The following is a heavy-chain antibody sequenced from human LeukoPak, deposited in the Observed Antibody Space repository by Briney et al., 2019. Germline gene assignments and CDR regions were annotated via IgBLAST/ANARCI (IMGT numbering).Heavy chain of an antibody. CDR2: ISSSGSTI. J-gene: IGHJ4*01. Sequence: GGSLRLSCAASGFTFSSYEMNWVRQAPGKGLEWVSYISSSGSTIYYADSVKGRFTISRDNAKNSLYLQMNSLRAEDTAVYYCARRYCSSTSCTLDYWGHGTLVTVSS. D-gene: IGHD2-2*01. CDR1: GFTFSSYE. V-gene: IGHV3-48*03. CDR3: ARRYCSSTSCTLDY.